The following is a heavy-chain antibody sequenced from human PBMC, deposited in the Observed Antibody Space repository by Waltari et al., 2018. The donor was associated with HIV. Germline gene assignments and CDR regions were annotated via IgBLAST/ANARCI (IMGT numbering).Heavy chain of an antibody. D-gene: IGHD6-19*01. CDR2: ISSDGNED. J-gene: IGHJ3*01. CDR3: ARGAVYSSGPYDAFDV. CDR1: QFIFINCW. V-gene: IGHV3-7*04. Sequence: VQLVESGGGLVQPGGSLTLSCAASQFIFINCWWTWVRQAPGKGLEWVADISSDGNEDFYSDSLKGRFVISRDNVKNSLFLQLSHLRVDDTAVYYCARGAVYSSGPYDAFDVWGQGTLVTVSS.